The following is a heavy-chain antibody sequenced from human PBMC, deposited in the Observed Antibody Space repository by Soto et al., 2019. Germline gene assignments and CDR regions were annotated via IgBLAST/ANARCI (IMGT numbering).Heavy chain of an antibody. CDR1: GGTFSSYA. J-gene: IGHJ5*02. D-gene: IGHD1-26*01. CDR3: ARDLWLELRILPGWFDP. CDR2: IIPIFGTA. V-gene: IGHV1-69*13. Sequence: SVKVSCKASGGTFSSYAISWVRQAPGQGLEWMGGIIPIFGTANYAQKFQGRVTITADESTSTAYMELSSLRSEDTAVYYCARDLWLELRILPGWFDPWGEGTLVTVSS.